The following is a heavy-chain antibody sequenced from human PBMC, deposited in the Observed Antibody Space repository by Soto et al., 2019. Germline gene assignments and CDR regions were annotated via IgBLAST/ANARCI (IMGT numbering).Heavy chain of an antibody. CDR3: ARNPITIFGVVSPGVGWFDP. Sequence: GGSVKVSCKASGYTFTSYGISWVRQAPGQGLEWMGWISAYNGNTNYAQKLQGRVTMTTDTSTSTAYMELRSLRSDDTAVYYCARNPITIFGVVSPGVGWFDPWGQGTLVTVSS. CDR2: ISAYNGNT. D-gene: IGHD3-3*01. J-gene: IGHJ5*02. CDR1: GYTFTSYG. V-gene: IGHV1-18*01.